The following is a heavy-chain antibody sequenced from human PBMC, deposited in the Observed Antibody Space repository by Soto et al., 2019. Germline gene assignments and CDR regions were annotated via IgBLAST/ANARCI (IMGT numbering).Heavy chain of an antibody. CDR2: IYYSGST. CDR1: GASISSRNYY. CDR3: ARYYFDGTGYYYGFFDY. V-gene: IGHV4-39*07. Sequence: SETLSLTCTVSGASISSRNYYWGWIRQPPGKGLEWIGSIYYSGSTIYNPSLKSRVTISIDTSKNNFSLKLTSVTAADTAVYYCARYYFDGTGYYYGFFDYWGQGALVTVSS. D-gene: IGHD3-22*01. J-gene: IGHJ4*02.